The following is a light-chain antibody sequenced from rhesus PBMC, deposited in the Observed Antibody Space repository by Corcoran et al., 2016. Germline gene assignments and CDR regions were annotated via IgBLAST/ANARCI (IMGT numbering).Light chain of an antibody. V-gene: IGKV1-25*01. J-gene: IGKJ2*01. CDR2: KAS. CDR3: QQRNSYPYS. CDR1: QGISSY. Sequence: DIQMTQSPSSLSASVGDRVTITCRASQGISSYLAWYQQKPGKAPKLMIYKASTLQIGGPSRFSGSGSGTDFTITISSLQPEDFATDDCQQRNSYPYSFGQGTKVEIK.